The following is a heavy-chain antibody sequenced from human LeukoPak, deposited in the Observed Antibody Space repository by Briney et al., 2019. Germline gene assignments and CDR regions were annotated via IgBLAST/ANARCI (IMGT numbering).Heavy chain of an antibody. CDR1: GFTFSSYG. V-gene: IGHV3-30*18. CDR2: ISSDGSDK. CDR3: AKGSATTVVTIDY. Sequence: RSGGSLRLSCAASGFTFSSYGMHWVRQAPGKGLEWVAVISSDGSDKYYADSVKGRFTISRDSSKNTMYLQMNSLRDEDTAVYYCAKGSATTVVTIDYWGQGTLVTVSS. D-gene: IGHD4-23*01. J-gene: IGHJ4*02.